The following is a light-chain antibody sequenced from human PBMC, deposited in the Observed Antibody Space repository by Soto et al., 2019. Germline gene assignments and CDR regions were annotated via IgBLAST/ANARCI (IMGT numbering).Light chain of an antibody. CDR3: QQYNNWPRT. CDR2: GAS. J-gene: IGKJ1*01. V-gene: IGKV3D-7*01. Sequence: EIVMTQSPATLSLSPGERATLSCRASQSVSGSYLAWYQQKPGQAPRLLIYGASSRATGIPDRFSGSGSGTDFTLTINSLQSEDFAVYYCQQYNNWPRTFGQGTKVDIK. CDR1: QSVSGSY.